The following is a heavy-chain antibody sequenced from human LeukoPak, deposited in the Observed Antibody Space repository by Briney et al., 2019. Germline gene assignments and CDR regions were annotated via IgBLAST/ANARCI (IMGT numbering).Heavy chain of an antibody. CDR3: ARGLGSPVGRNY. V-gene: IGHV1-8*01. CDR1: GYTFTSYD. CDR2: MNLNSGNT. D-gene: IGHD1-26*01. J-gene: IGHJ4*02. Sequence: GASVKVSCKASGYTFTSYDINWVRQATGQGLEWMGWMNLNSGNTGYAQKFQGRVTMTRNTSISTVYMELSSLRSEDTAVYYCARGLGSPVGRNYWGQGTLVTVSS.